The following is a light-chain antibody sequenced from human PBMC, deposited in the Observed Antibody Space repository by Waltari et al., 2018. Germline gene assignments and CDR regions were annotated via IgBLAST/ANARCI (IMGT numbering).Light chain of an antibody. Sequence: QSVLTQPPSASGTPGQRVSISCSGSSSNIGGNYVYWYLQVPGTAPKRLIYDNNGRPSGVSDRVSGSKSGTSASLAISGLRSEDEADYYCAAWDDSLGGLVFGGGTKVTVL. CDR3: AAWDDSLGGLV. CDR2: DNN. J-gene: IGLJ2*01. V-gene: IGLV1-47*01. CDR1: SSNIGGNY.